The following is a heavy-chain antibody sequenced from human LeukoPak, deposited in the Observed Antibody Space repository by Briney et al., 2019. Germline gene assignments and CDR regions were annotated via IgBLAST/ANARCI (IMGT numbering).Heavy chain of an antibody. D-gene: IGHD3-22*01. CDR3: ARDPNYYDSSGYYYYYGMDV. J-gene: IGHJ6*02. V-gene: IGHV3-23*01. CDR2: ISGSGGST. Sequence: QPGGSLRLSCAASGFTFSSYAMSWVRQAPGKGLEWVSAISGSGGSTYYADSVKGRFTISRDNSKNTLYLQMNSLRAEDTAVYYCARDPNYYDSSGYYYYYGMDVWGQGTTVTVSS. CDR1: GFTFSSYA.